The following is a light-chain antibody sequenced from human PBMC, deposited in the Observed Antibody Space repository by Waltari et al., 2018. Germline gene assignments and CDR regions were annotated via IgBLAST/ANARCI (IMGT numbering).Light chain of an antibody. CDR3: QQSHSSSLYT. CDR2: ATF. J-gene: IGKJ2*01. Sequence: DIQMTQSPSSLSASVGDRVTITCRASQSVGGYVNWYQQKPGEAPKVLIYATFGLQSEVPSKFSGSRSGTDFTLTISSLQPEDVATYYCQQSHSSSLYTFGQGTKLEIK. CDR1: QSVGGY. V-gene: IGKV1-39*01.